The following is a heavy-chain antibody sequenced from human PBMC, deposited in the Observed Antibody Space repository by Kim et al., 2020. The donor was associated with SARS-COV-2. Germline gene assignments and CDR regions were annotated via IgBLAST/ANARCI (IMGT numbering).Heavy chain of an antibody. Sequence: SGPTLVNPTQTLTLTCTFSGFSLSTSGVGVGCIRQPPGKALEWLALIYWDDDKRYSPSLKSRLTITKDTSKNQVVLTMTNMDPVDTTTYYCAHHVAIAAAGTIDPWGQGTLVTVSS. J-gene: IGHJ5*02. CDR3: AHHVAIAAAGTIDP. V-gene: IGHV2-5*02. CDR1: GFSLSTSGVG. D-gene: IGHD6-13*01. CDR2: IYWDDDK.